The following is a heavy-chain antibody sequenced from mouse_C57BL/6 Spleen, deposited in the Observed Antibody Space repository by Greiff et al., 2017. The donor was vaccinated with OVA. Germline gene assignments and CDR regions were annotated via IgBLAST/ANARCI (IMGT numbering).Heavy chain of an antibody. CDR3: ANYDGSSYAFAY. CDR1: GYTFTSYG. V-gene: IGHV1-64*01. D-gene: IGHD1-1*01. J-gene: IGHJ3*01. Sequence: QVQLQQPGAELVKPGASVKLSCKASGYTFTSYGMHWVKQRPGQGLEWIGMIHPNSGSTNYNEKFKSKATLTVDKSSSTDYMQLSSLTSEDSAVYYCANYDGSSYAFAYWGQGTLVTVSA. CDR2: IHPNSGST.